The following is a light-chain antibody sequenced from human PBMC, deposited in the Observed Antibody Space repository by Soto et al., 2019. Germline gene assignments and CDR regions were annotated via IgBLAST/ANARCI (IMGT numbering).Light chain of an antibody. CDR2: DAS. V-gene: IGKV3-11*01. J-gene: IGKJ5*01. CDR1: QSVSSS. Sequence: EIVVAPSPATLSVSPGERATLSCRASQSVSSSLAWCQQKPGQAPRLLIYDASNRATGIPARFSGSGSGTDFTLTISSLEPEDFAVYYCQQRSNWPITFGQGTRLEIK. CDR3: QQRSNWPIT.